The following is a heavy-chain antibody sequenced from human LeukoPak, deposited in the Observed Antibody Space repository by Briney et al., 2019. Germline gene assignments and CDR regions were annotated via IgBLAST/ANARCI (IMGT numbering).Heavy chain of an antibody. D-gene: IGHD4-23*01. CDR3: ARGWLAETTVVTPYNY. J-gene: IGHJ4*02. CDR1: GGTFSSYA. V-gene: IGHV1-69*13. CDR2: IIPIFGTA. Sequence: GASVKVSCKASGGTFSSYAISWARQAPGQGLEWMGGIIPIFGTANYAQKFQDRVTITAVESMSTVYMELSSLRSEDTAVYYCARGWLAETTVVTPYNYWGQGTLVTVSS.